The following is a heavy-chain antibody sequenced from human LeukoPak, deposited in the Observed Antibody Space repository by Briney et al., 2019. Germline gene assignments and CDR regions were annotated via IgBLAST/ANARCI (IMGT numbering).Heavy chain of an antibody. J-gene: IGHJ5*02. D-gene: IGHD4-17*01. Sequence: SETLSLTCTVSGGSISSSSYYWGWIRQPPGKGLEWIGSIYYSGSTYYNPSLKSRVTISVDTSKNQFSLKLSSVTAADTAVYYCARQKQISTVTTNNWFDPWGQGTLVTVSS. CDR3: ARQKQISTVTTNNWFDP. CDR1: GGSISSSSYY. V-gene: IGHV4-39*01. CDR2: IYYSGST.